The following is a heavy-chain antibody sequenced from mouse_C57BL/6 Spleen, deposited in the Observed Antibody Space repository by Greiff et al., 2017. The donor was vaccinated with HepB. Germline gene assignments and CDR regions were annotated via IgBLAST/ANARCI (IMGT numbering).Heavy chain of an antibody. CDR3: AREDDYDPRLDD. CDR2: INPNYVTT. J-gene: IGHJ2*01. D-gene: IGHD2-4*01. V-gene: IGHV1-39*01. CDR1: GYSFTDYN. Sequence: EVQLQQSGPELVKPGASVKISCKASGYSFTDYNMNWVKQSHGKSLEWIGVINPNYVTTSSNQKFKGKATLTVDQSSSTAYMQLNSLTSEDSAVYYCAREDDYDPRLDDWGQGATLTVSS.